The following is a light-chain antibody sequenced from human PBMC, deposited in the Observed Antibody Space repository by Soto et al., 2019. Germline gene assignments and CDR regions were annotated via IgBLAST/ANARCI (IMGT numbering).Light chain of an antibody. CDR2: DAS. V-gene: IGKV1-5*01. J-gene: IGKJ1*01. Sequence: DIQMTQSPSTLSASVGDRVTITCRASQSISSWLAWYQQKPGKAPKLLIYDASSLESGVQSRFSGSGSGTEFTLTISSLQSEDFAVYYCKQYNNWPLTFGQGTKVDIK. CDR1: QSISSW. CDR3: KQYNNWPLT.